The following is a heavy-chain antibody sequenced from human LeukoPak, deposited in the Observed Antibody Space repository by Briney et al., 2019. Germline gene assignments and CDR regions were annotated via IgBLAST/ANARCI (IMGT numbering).Heavy chain of an antibody. CDR3: ARDYTGYFP. CDR2: IKTGGSEK. Sequence: PGGSLRLSCEASGFTFSSYWMSWVRRAPGKGLEWVANIKTGGSEKYYVDSVKGRFTISRDNAKNSLYLQMNSLRAEDTAVYYCARDYTGYFPWGQGTLVIVSS. D-gene: IGHD3-9*01. V-gene: IGHV3-7*03. CDR1: GFTFSSYW. J-gene: IGHJ5*02.